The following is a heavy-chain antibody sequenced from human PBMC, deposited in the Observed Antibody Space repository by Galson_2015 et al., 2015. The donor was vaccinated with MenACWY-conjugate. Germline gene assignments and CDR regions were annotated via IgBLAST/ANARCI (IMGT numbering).Heavy chain of an antibody. Sequence: SETLSLTCTVSGGSISSSSYYWGWIRQPPGKGLEWIGSIYYSGSTYYNPSLKSRVTISVDTSKNQFSLKLSSVTAADTAVYYCARTTRLKYFQHWGQGTLVTVSS. D-gene: IGHD1-1*01. V-gene: IGHV4-39*01. CDR2: IYYSGST. CDR3: ARTTRLKYFQH. CDR1: GGSISSSSYY. J-gene: IGHJ1*01.